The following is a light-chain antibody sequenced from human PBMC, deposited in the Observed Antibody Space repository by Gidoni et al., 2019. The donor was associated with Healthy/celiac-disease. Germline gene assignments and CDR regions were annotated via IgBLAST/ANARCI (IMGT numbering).Light chain of an antibody. CDR1: SLRSYY. Sequence: SAELTQDPAVSVALGQTVRITCQGDSLRSYYASWYQQKPGQAPVLVIYGKNNRPSGIPDRFSGSSSGNTASLTITGAQAEDEADYYCNSWDSSGNHVVFGGGTKLPVL. V-gene: IGLV3-19*01. CDR2: GKN. CDR3: NSWDSSGNHVV. J-gene: IGLJ2*01.